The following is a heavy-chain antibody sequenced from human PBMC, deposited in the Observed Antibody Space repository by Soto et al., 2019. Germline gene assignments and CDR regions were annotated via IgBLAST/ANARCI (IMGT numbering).Heavy chain of an antibody. CDR2: ISSTSSYA. CDR3: AREGRDGYYFDF. CDR1: GFTFSDYY. D-gene: IGHD5-12*01. Sequence: GGSPRLSCAASGFTFSDYYMTWIRQAPGSGLQWVSYISSTSSYANYADSVKGRFTISRDNAKNSLYLQMNSLRVEDTALYYCAREGRDGYYFDFWVRGT. J-gene: IGHJ4*02. V-gene: IGHV3-11*06.